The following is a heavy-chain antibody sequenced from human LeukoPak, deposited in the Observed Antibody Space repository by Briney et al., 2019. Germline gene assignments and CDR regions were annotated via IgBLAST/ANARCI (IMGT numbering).Heavy chain of an antibody. CDR3: ARPTRNSSSWDGFDA. J-gene: IGHJ3*01. Sequence: GESLKISCKGSGYTFTSYWIGWVRQMPGKGLEWMGIIYPGDSDTRYSPSFQGQVTISADKSISTAYLQWSSLKASDTAMYYCARPTRNSSSWDGFDAWGQGTMVTVSS. V-gene: IGHV5-51*01. D-gene: IGHD6-13*01. CDR1: GYTFTSYW. CDR2: IYPGDSDT.